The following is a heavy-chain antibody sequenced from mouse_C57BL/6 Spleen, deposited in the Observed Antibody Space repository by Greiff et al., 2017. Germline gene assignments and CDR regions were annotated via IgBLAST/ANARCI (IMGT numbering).Heavy chain of an antibody. CDR3: ARTAQVPHYYAMDY. D-gene: IGHD3-2*02. J-gene: IGHJ4*01. CDR1: GYTFTGYW. V-gene: IGHV1-9*01. CDR2: ILPGSGST. Sequence: QVQLQQSGAELMKPGASVKLSCKATGYTFTGYWIEWVKQRPGHGLEWIGEILPGSGSTNYNKKFKGKATFPADTSSNTAYMHLSSLTTEDSAIYDCARTAQVPHYYAMDYWGQGTSVTVSS.